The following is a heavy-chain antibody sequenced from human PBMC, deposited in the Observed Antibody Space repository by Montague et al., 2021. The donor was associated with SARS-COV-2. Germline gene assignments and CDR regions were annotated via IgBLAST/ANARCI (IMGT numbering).Heavy chain of an antibody. D-gene: IGHD1-1*01. CDR2: IYDSGST. J-gene: IGHJ4*02. CDR3: AGHRRSRYGNFDY. V-gene: IGHV4-59*08. CDR1: GGSISSYY. Sequence: SETLSLTCTVSGGSISSYYWSWIRQPPGKGLGWIGYIYDSGSTNYKSSLKSRVTISVDTSKNQFSLKLNSVTAADTAVYYCAGHRRSRYGNFDYWGQGTLVTVSS.